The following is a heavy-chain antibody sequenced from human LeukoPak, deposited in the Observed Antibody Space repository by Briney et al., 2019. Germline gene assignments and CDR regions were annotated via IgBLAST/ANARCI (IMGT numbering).Heavy chain of an antibody. D-gene: IGHD2-15*01. CDR2: FDPEDGET. CDR1: GYTLTELS. V-gene: IGHV1-24*01. Sequence: ASVKVSCKVSGYTLTELSMHGVRQAPGKGLEWMGGFDPEDGETIYAQKFQGRVTMTEDTSTDTAYMELSSLRSEDTAVYYCATSGSTIVVVVAASLGLAFDIWGQGTMVTVSS. J-gene: IGHJ3*02. CDR3: ATSGSTIVVVVAASLGLAFDI.